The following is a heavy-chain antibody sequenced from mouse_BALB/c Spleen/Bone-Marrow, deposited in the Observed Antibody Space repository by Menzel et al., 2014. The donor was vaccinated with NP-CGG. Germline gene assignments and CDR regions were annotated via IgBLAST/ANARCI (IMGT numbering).Heavy chain of an antibody. CDR3: ARRGGNPSFDY. V-gene: IGHV1-82*01. CDR2: IYPGDGDT. Sequence: VKLVESGPELVKPGASVKISCKASGYAFSSSWMNWVKQRPGQGLEWIGRIYPGDGDTNYNGKFKGKATLTADKSSSTAYMQLSSLTSVDSAVYFCARRGGNPSFDYWRQGTTLTVSS. D-gene: IGHD2-1*01. CDR1: GYAFSSSW. J-gene: IGHJ2*01.